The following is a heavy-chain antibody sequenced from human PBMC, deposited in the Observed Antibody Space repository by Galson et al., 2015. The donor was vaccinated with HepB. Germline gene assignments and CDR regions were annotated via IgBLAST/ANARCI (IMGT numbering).Heavy chain of an antibody. J-gene: IGHJ4*02. D-gene: IGHD2-15*01. CDR3: ARVPHGDCSGGTCFSWGMDY. V-gene: IGHV1-2*02. CDR1: GYSFTDYY. CDR2: MHPKSRKT. Sequence: AVKVSCKASGYSFTDYYIHWVRQAPGQGLEWMGWMHPKSRKTKYAQKFQDKVTMTRDTSISTAYMELGSLTSDDTATYYCARVPHGDCSGGTCFSWGMDYWGQGTLVIVS.